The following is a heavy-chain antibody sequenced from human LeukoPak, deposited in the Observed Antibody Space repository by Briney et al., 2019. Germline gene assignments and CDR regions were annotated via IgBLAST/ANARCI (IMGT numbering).Heavy chain of an antibody. CDR1: GFTVSSSY. CDR2: IYSGGRT. V-gene: IGHV3-53*01. CDR3: AKRARPFGGGFDY. J-gene: IGHJ4*02. Sequence: TGGSLRLSCAASGFTVSSSYMSWVRQAPGKGLELVSVIYSGGRTSYADSVKGRFTISRDNSKNTLYLQMNSLRAEDTAVYYCAKRARPFGGGFDYWGQGTLVSVSS. D-gene: IGHD3-16*01.